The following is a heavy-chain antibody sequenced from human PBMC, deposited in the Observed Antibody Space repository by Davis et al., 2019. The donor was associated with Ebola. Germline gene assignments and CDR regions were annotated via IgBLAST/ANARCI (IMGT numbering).Heavy chain of an antibody. CDR3: ARAGFYYETSDYYEYTTWFDP. CDR1: GFTFSSYW. D-gene: IGHD3-22*01. Sequence: GESLKISCAASGFTFSSYWRSFVCQAPGKALEWLANIKQDGSQKYYADSVKGRFTISRDNAENSVFLQMNSLRAEDTAVYYCARAGFYYETSDYYEYTTWFDPWCQGTLVTVSS. V-gene: IGHV3-7*03. J-gene: IGHJ5*02. CDR2: IKQDGSQK.